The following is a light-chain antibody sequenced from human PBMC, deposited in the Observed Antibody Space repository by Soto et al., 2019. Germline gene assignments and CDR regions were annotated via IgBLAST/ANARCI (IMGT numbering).Light chain of an antibody. V-gene: IGKV1-5*01. J-gene: IGKJ4*01. CDR3: QQYHRHLT. CDR2: DVS. Sequence: DIPMTQSPSTLSASVGDRVTITCRASQSISVWLAWYQQKPGKAPNLLIYDVSNLKSGVPSRFSGSGSGTEFTLTISSLQPDDFATYYCQQYHRHLTFGGGTKVEIK. CDR1: QSISVW.